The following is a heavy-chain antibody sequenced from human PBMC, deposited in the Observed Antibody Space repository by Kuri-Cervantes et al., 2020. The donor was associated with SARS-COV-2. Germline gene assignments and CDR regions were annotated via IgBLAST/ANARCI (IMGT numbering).Heavy chain of an antibody. J-gene: IGHJ3*02. Sequence: ASVKVSRKAPESTFPNYDINWVRQATGQGLEWMGMVKTNSGNTLYAQIFQGRVTMTEDTSTDTAYMELSSLRSDDTAVYYCARHPYSSGRWMDEIDAFDIWGQGTMVTVSS. CDR1: ESTFPNYD. CDR3: ARHPYSSGRWMDEIDAFDI. CDR2: VKTNSGNT. V-gene: IGHV1-8*01. D-gene: IGHD6-19*01.